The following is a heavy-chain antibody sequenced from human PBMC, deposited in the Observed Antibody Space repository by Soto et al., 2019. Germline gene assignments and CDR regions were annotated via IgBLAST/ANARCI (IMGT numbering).Heavy chain of an antibody. CDR3: ARYRYYDSSGYSKDYYYYYYGMDV. Sequence: QVQLVQSGAEVKKPGSSVKVSCKASGGTFGSYTISWVRQAPGQGLEWMGRIIPILGIANYAQKFQGRVTITADKSTSTAYMELSSLRSEDTAVYYCARYRYYDSSGYSKDYYYYYYGMDVWGQGTTVTVSS. CDR1: GGTFGSYT. D-gene: IGHD3-22*01. V-gene: IGHV1-69*02. J-gene: IGHJ6*02. CDR2: IIPILGIA.